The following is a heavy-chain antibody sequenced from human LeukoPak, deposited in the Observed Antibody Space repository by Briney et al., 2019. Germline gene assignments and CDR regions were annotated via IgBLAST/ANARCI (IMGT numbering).Heavy chain of an antibody. CDR3: ARHRRATWAKSAYCFDY. CDR2: INHSGST. D-gene: IGHD7-27*01. Sequence: SETLSLTCAVYGGSFSGYYWSWIRQPPGKGLEWIGEINHSGSTNYNPSLKSRVTISVDTSKNQFSLKLSSVTAADTAVYYCARHRRATWAKSAYCFDYWGQGTLVTVSS. V-gene: IGHV4-34*01. J-gene: IGHJ4*02. CDR1: GGSFSGYY.